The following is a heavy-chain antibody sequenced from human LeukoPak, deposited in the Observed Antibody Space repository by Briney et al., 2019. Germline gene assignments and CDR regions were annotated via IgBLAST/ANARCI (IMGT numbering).Heavy chain of an antibody. CDR1: GFTFSSYA. V-gene: IGHV3-23*01. D-gene: IGHD2-15*01. Sequence: PGGSLRPSCAASGFTFSSYAMSWVRQAPGKGLEWVSAISGSGGSTYYADSVKGRFTISTDNSKNTLYLQMNSLRAEDTAVYYCAKIHRQVVLVGSEYFQQWGQGTLVTVSS. CDR2: ISGSGGST. J-gene: IGHJ1*01. CDR3: AKIHRQVVLVGSEYFQQ.